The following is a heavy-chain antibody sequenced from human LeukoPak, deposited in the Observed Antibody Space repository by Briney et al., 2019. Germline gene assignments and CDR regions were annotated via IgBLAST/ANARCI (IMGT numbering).Heavy chain of an antibody. CDR2: IYYSGST. D-gene: IGHD1-1*01. V-gene: IGHV4-59*12. CDR3: ARHPRYPRTFDY. J-gene: IGHJ4*02. CDR1: GGSLSSYY. Sequence: SETLSLTCTVSGGSLSSYYWSWIRQPPGKGLEWIGYIYYSGSTNYNPSLKSRVTISVDTSKNQFSLKLSSVTAADTAVYYCARHPRYPRTFDYWGQGTLVTVSS.